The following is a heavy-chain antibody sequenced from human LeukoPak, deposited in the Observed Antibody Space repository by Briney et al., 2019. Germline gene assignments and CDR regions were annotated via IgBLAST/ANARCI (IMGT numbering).Heavy chain of an antibody. D-gene: IGHD2-2*01. CDR3: AKGRDKYQLLSKNWFDP. CDR2: IRWNSGSI. CDR1: GFTFDDYA. V-gene: IGHV3-9*01. Sequence: GRSLRLSCAASGFTFDDYAMHWVRQAPGEGLEWVSGIRWNSGSIGYADSVKGRFTISRDNAKNSLYLQMNSLRAEDTALYYCAKGRDKYQLLSKNWFDPWGQGTLVTVSS. J-gene: IGHJ5*02.